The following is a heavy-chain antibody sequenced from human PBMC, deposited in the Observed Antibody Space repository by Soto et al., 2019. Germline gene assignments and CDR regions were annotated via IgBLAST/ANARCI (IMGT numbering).Heavy chain of an antibody. CDR1: GGSISSGDYY. V-gene: IGHV4-30-4*01. CDR3: ARDQGYSYGPGVFDY. J-gene: IGHJ4*02. CDR2: IYYSGST. Sequence: TSETLSLTCTVSGGSISSGDYYWGWIRQPPGKGLEWIGYIYYSGSTYYNPSLKSRVTISVDTSKNQFSLKLSSVTAADTAVYYCARDQGYSYGPGVFDYWGQGTLVTVSS. D-gene: IGHD5-18*01.